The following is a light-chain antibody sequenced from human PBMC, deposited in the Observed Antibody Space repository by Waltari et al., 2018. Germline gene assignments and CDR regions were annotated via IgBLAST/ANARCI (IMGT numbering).Light chain of an antibody. Sequence: QSALAQPASVSGSPGQSLTISCTGSQRAIGAYNYVSWYQQHPGIAPKLLLYDVSDRPSGVSDRFSGSKSGKTASLTISGLQPEDAADYYCSSYTRRNTVIFGGGTKLTVV. CDR2: DVS. J-gene: IGLJ2*01. CDR3: SSYTRRNTVI. V-gene: IGLV2-14*03. CDR1: QRAIGAYNY.